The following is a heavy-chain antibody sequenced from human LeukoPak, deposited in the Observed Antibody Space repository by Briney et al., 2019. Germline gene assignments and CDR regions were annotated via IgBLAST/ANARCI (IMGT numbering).Heavy chain of an antibody. J-gene: IGHJ4*02. CDR3: ARAWGNCGGDCYSDY. Sequence: ASVKVSCKASGYTFTSYYMHWVRQAPGQGLEWMGWISAYNGNTNYAQKLQGRVTMTTDTSTSTAYMELRSLRSDDTAVYYCARAWGNCGGDCYSDYWGQGTLVTVSS. CDR2: ISAYNGNT. D-gene: IGHD2-21*01. CDR1: GYTFTSYY. V-gene: IGHV1-18*04.